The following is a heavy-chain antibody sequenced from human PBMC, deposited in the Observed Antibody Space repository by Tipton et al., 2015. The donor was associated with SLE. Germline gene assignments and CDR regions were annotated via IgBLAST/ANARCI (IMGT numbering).Heavy chain of an antibody. CDR1: GGSITSYY. J-gene: IGHJ4*02. CDR2: IYYSGSA. CDR3: ARGGLGSDLRGSIYFGS. V-gene: IGHV4-59*01. Sequence: TLSLTCTVSGGSITSYYWSWIRQPPGKGLEWIGYIYYSGSANYNPSLKGRVTISVDTSKTHFSLRLNSVTAADTAVYFCARGGLGSDLRGSIYFGSWGQGTLVTVSS. D-gene: IGHD7-27*01.